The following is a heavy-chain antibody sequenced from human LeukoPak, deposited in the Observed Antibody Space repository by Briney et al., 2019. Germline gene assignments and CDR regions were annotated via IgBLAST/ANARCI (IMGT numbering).Heavy chain of an antibody. Sequence: ASVKVSCKPSGYTFTGYYMHWVRQAPGQELEWMGWINPNSGGTNYTQKFQGRVTRTRDTSISTAYKELSRLRSDDTAVYYCAREGVDIVVVPAAIQFLGYWGQGTLVTVSS. CDR2: INPNSGGT. D-gene: IGHD2-2*02. V-gene: IGHV1-2*02. CDR1: GYTFTGYY. J-gene: IGHJ4*02. CDR3: AREGVDIVVVPAAIQFLGY.